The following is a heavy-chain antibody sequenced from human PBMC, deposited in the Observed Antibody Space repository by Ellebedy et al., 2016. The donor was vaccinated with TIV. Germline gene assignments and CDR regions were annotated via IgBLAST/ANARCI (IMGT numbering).Heavy chain of an antibody. Sequence: PGGSLRLSCAVSGFTFNTYAMSWVRQAPGRGLEWVSVIGGSAESTYYADSVKGRFTISRDNSKNTLFLQMNSLTVEDTALYDCATTTGYGTGWFGRNDYWGQGTLVTVSS. CDR3: ATTTGYGTGWFGRNDY. V-gene: IGHV3-23*01. D-gene: IGHD6-19*01. CDR1: GFTFNTYA. CDR2: IGGSAEST. J-gene: IGHJ4*02.